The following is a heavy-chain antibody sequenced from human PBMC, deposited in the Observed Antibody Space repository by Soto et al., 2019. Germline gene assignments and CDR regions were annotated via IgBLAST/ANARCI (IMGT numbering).Heavy chain of an antibody. CDR1: GFTFGDYG. V-gene: IGHV3-9*01. CDR2: ITWNSGNI. CDR3: LKDGLTSLFGLVYDGSNI. Sequence: EVQLVESGGGLVQPGRSLRLSCVASGFTFGDYGMQWVRQAPGRGPEWVSGITWNSGNIAYAETVKGRFTISRDNAKNSLYLQMNSLRVEDTALYYCLKDGLTSLFGLVYDGSNIWGHGTMVIVSS. D-gene: IGHD3-3*01. J-gene: IGHJ3*02.